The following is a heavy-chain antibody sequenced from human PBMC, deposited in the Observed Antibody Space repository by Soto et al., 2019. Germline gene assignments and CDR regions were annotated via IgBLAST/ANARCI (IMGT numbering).Heavy chain of an antibody. D-gene: IGHD3-10*01. Sequence: EVQLVESGGGLVQPGGSLRLSCAASGVTVSSNYISCVRQAPGKGLEWVSVIYSGGSTFYADSVKGRFTISRDNSKNTLYLQMDSLRAEDTAMYYCARHEGSSYYNEAFDIWGQGTMVTVSS. CDR2: IYSGGST. CDR3: ARHEGSSYYNEAFDI. J-gene: IGHJ3*02. V-gene: IGHV3-66*04. CDR1: GVTVSSNY.